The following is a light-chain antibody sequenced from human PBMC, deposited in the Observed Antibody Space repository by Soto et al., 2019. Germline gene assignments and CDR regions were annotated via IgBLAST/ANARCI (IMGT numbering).Light chain of an antibody. J-gene: IGKJ4*01. CDR3: QHLNSYPH. V-gene: IGKV1-9*01. CDR2: AAS. Sequence: DIQLTQSPSFLSASVGDRVTITCRASQGISSYLAWYQQKPGKAPKLLIYAASTLQSGVPSRFSGSGSGTEFTLTISSLQPEDFATYYCQHLNSYPHFGGGTKVEIK. CDR1: QGISSY.